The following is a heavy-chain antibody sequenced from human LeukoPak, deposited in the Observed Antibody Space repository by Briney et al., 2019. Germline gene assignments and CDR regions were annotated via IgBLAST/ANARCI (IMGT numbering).Heavy chain of an antibody. Sequence: GGSLRLSCAASGFTFSSYGMHWVRQAPGKGLEWVAVISYDGSNKYYADSVKGRFTISRDNSKNTLYPQMNSLRAEDTAVYYCAKDPSGKWYFDPWGQGTLVTVSS. CDR3: AKDPSGKWYFDP. D-gene: IGHD2-8*01. J-gene: IGHJ5*02. CDR1: GFTFSSYG. CDR2: ISYDGSNK. V-gene: IGHV3-30*18.